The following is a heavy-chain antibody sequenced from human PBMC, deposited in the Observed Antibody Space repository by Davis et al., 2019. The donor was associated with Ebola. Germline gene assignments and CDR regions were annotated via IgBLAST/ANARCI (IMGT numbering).Heavy chain of an antibody. J-gene: IGHJ4*02. CDR2: IYYSGTT. D-gene: IGHD6-19*01. V-gene: IGHV4-59*01. CDR1: GGSLSGYY. CDR3: ARGSQWLGPDY. Sequence: SETLSLTCAIYGGSLSGYYWSWVRQPPGKVLPWFGYIYYSGTTHYNPSLRGRVTISVDTSKKHFSLKLGSVTAADTAVYYCARGSQWLGPDYWGQGTLVTVSS.